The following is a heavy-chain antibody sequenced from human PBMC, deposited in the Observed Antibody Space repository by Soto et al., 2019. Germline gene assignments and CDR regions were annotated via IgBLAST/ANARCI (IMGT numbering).Heavy chain of an antibody. J-gene: IGHJ6*02. CDR1: GFTFSDYY. Sequence: VGSLRLSCAASGFTFSDYYMSWIRQAPGKGLEWVSYISSSSSNINYADSVKGRFTISRDNAKNSLYLQMNSLRAEDTAVYYCARGTPDYYCYGLDVCGQRTTVTVSS. V-gene: IGHV3-11*06. CDR3: ARGTPDYYCYGLDV. CDR2: ISSSSSNI.